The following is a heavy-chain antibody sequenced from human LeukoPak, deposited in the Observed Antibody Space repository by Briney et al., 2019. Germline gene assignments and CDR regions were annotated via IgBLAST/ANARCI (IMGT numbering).Heavy chain of an antibody. D-gene: IGHD3-16*01. CDR1: GGSISSYY. J-gene: IGHJ4*02. Sequence: TSETLSPTCTVSGGSISSYYWSWIRQPPGKGLEWIGYIYYSGSTNYNPSLKSRVTISVDTSKNQFSLKLSSVTAADTAVYYCARSLGGPYYFDYWGQGTLVTVSS. CDR3: ARSLGGPYYFDY. CDR2: IYYSGST. V-gene: IGHV4-59*01.